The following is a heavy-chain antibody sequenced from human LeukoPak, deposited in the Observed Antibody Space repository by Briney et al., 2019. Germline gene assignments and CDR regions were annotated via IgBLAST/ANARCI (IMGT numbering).Heavy chain of an antibody. V-gene: IGHV1-69*01. CDR2: IIPIFGTA. CDR3: ARGGDGYNDYYYYYMDV. CDR1: GGTFSSYA. J-gene: IGHJ6*03. Sequence: SVKVSCKASGGTFSSYAISWVRQAPGQGLEWMGGIIPIFGTANYAQKFQGRVTITADEYTSTAYMELSSLRSEDTAVYYCARGGDGYNDYYYYYMDVWGKGTTVTVSS. D-gene: IGHD5-24*01.